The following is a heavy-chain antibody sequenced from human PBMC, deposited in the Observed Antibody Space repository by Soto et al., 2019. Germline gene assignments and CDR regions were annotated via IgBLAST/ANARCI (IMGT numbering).Heavy chain of an antibody. CDR1: GFTFSSYS. J-gene: IGHJ5*02. CDR2: ISSSSSYI. Sequence: GGSLRLSCAASGFTFSSYSMNWVRQAPGKGLEWVSSISSSSSYIYYADSVKGRFTISRDNAKNSLYLQMNSLRAEDTAVYYCARGGEDIVVVVAATGWFDPWGQGTLVTVSS. CDR3: ARGGEDIVVVVAATGWFDP. V-gene: IGHV3-21*01. D-gene: IGHD2-15*01.